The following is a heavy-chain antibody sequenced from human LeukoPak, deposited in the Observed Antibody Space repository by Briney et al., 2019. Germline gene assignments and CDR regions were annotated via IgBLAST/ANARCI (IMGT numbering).Heavy chain of an antibody. Sequence: PGGSLRLSCAASGFTFSSYAMSWVCQAPGKGLEWVSAISGSGGSTYYADSVKGRFTISRDNSKNTLYLQMNSLRAEDTAVYYCAKLPRVRDSSGYYHDAFDIWGQGTMVTVSS. CDR2: ISGSGGST. CDR1: GFTFSSYA. J-gene: IGHJ3*02. CDR3: AKLPRVRDSSGYYHDAFDI. D-gene: IGHD3-22*01. V-gene: IGHV3-23*01.